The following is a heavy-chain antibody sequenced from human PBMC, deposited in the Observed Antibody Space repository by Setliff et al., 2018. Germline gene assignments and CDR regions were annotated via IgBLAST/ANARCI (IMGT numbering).Heavy chain of an antibody. CDR1: GASITSGGFY. J-gene: IGHJ6*03. V-gene: IGHV4-61*09. Sequence: SETLSLTCSVSGASITSGGFYWTWIRQPAGKGLEWIGHISPSGSTYYNPSLKSQVTISVDTSKNQFSLNLNSVTAADTAVYYCARQPYSTTYYYYYYYMDVWGKGTTVTVSS. D-gene: IGHD6-13*01. CDR3: ARQPYSTTYYYYYYYMDV. CDR2: ISPSGST.